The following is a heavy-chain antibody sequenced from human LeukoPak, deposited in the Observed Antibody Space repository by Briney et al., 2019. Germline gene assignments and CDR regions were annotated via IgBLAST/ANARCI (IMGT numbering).Heavy chain of an antibody. CDR1: GGSISSYH. J-gene: IGHJ4*02. D-gene: IGHD6-19*01. V-gene: IGHV4-59*01. Sequence: SETLSLTCTVSGGSISSYHWSWIRQPPGKGLEWIGYIYYSGSTNYNPSLKSRVTISVDTSKNQFSLKLSSVTAADTAVYYCARVGSVAGELFDYWGQGTLVTVSS. CDR2: IYYSGST. CDR3: ARVGSVAGELFDY.